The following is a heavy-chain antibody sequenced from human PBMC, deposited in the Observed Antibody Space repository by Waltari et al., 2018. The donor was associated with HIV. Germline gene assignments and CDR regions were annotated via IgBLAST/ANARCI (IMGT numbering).Heavy chain of an antibody. CDR1: GGSFSGFY. V-gene: IGHV4-34*01. CDR2: INHSGKT. J-gene: IGHJ4*02. CDR3: ARERASVTGTWFGEYRFDF. D-gene: IGHD3-10*01. Sequence: QVQLQQWGAGLLKPSETLSLTCAVYGGSFSGFYWTWIRQSPGKGLEWIGEINHSGKTNYSPSLKRRATISGDTSKNQFALRRSSVTAADTAAYYCARERASVTGTWFGEYRFDFWGQGTQVTVYS.